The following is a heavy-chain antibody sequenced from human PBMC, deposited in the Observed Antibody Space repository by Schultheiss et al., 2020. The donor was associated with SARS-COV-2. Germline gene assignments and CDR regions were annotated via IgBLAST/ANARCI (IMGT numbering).Heavy chain of an antibody. J-gene: IGHJ6*02. CDR2: IYYSGST. V-gene: IGHV4-31*03. CDR3: TRDSLRFLEWLSDYYYYYGMDV. D-gene: IGHD3-3*01. Sequence: SETLSLTCTVSGGSISSGGYYWSWIRQHPGKGLEWIGYIYYSGSTYYNPSLKSRVTISVDTSKNQFSLKLSSVTAADTAVYYCTRDSLRFLEWLSDYYYYYGMDVWGQGTTVTVSS. CDR1: GGSISSGGYY.